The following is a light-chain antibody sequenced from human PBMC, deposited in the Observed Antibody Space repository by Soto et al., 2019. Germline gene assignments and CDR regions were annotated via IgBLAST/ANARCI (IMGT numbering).Light chain of an antibody. V-gene: IGLV1-36*01. CDR3: AAWDDSLNGRV. CDR1: SSNIGNNA. CDR2: YDD. Sequence: QSLLTHPPSLSEAPRQRVTISCSGSSSNIGNNAVNWYQQLPGKAPKLLIYYDDLLPSGVSDRFSGSKSGTSASLAISGLQSEDEADYYCAAWDDSLNGRVFGTGTKVTVL. J-gene: IGLJ1*01.